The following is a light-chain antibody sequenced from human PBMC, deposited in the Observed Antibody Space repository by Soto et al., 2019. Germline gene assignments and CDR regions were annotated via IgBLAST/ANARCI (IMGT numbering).Light chain of an antibody. CDR1: RSNIGNNY. J-gene: IGLJ1*01. CDR2: RNT. V-gene: IGLV1-47*01. Sequence: QSVLTQPPSASGTPGQTVTISCSGSRSNIGNNYVCWYQQLPGAAPKLLIYRNTQRPSGVPDRFSGSKSGTAASLAISGLRSQDEGDYFREAWDDSLSGHVFGTGTKVTVL. CDR3: EAWDDSLSGHV.